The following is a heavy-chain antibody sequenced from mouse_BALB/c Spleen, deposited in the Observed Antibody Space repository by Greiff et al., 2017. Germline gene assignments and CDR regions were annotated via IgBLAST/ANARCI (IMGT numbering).Heavy chain of an antibody. D-gene: IGHD2-14*01. J-gene: IGHJ3*01. V-gene: IGHV1S22*01. CDR3: TRYYRYDEGFAY. CDR2: IYPGSGST. Sequence: LQQPGSELVRPGASVKLSCKASGYTFTSYWMHWVKQRPGQGLEWIGNIYPGSGSTSYDEKFKSKATLTVDTSSSTAYMQLSSLTSEDSAVYYCTRYYRYDEGFAYWGQGTLVTVSA. CDR1: GYTFTSYW.